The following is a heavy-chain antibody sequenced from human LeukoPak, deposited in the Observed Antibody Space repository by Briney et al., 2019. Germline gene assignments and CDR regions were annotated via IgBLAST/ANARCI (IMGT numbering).Heavy chain of an antibody. CDR3: ARLDYGDYVGAFDI. CDR2: IYSGGST. J-gene: IGHJ3*02. D-gene: IGHD4-17*01. CDR1: GFTVSSNY. V-gene: IGHV3-53*01. Sequence: GGSLRLSCAASGFTVSSNYMSWVRQAPGKGLEWVSVIYSGGSTYYADSVKGRFTISRDNSKNTLYLQMNSLRAEDTGVYYCARLDYGDYVGAFDIWGQGTMVTVSS.